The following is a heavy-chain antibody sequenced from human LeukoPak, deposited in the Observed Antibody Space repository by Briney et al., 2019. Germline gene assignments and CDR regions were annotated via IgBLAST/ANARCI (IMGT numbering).Heavy chain of an antibody. Sequence: GGSLRLSCAASGFTFSSYALHWFRQAPGKGPEWVAVISYDGRNKYYGESMKGLFTISRDNSKNTLSLQMDSLRGEDTAVYYCVREGATYYDILTGYYHLDYWGQGTLVTVSS. CDR1: GFTFSSYA. CDR3: VREGATYYDILTGYYHLDY. D-gene: IGHD3-9*01. V-gene: IGHV3-30*01. J-gene: IGHJ4*02. CDR2: ISYDGRNK.